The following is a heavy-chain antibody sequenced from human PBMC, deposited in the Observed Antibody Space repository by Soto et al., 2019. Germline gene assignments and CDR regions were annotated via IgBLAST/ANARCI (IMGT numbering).Heavy chain of an antibody. D-gene: IGHD5-12*01. CDR3: AKVPMATITLDY. J-gene: IGHJ4*02. CDR1: GFTFSSYA. V-gene: IGHV3-23*01. Sequence: EVQLLASGGGLVQPGGSLRLSCAASGFTFSSYAMSWVRQVPGKGLEWVSAISGSGGSTYYADSVKGRFTISRDNSKNTLYLQMNSLRAEDTAVYYCAKVPMATITLDYWGQGTLVTVSS. CDR2: ISGSGGST.